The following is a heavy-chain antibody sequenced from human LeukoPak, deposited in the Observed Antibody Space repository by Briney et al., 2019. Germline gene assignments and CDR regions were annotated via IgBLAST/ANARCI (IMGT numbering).Heavy chain of an antibody. D-gene: IGHD6-19*01. CDR2: ISYDGSNK. J-gene: IGHJ4*02. Sequence: GGSLRLSCAASGFTFSSYAMHWVRQAPGKGLEWVAVISYDGSNKYYADSVKGRFTISRDNSKNTLYLQMNSLRAEDTAVYYCAREGYSSGSSYFDYWGQGTLVTVSS. V-gene: IGHV3-30*04. CDR3: AREGYSSGSSYFDY. CDR1: GFTFSSYA.